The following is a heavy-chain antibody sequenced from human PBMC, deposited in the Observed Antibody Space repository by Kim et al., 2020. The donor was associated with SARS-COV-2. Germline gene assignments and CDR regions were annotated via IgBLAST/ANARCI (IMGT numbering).Heavy chain of an antibody. J-gene: IGHJ3*02. V-gene: IGHV4-59*01. CDR3: ARNNAFDI. Sequence: GGTTYTPSLNSRVTISVDTSKNQFSLKLSSVTAADTAVYYCARNNAFDIWGQGTMVTVSS. CDR2: GGT.